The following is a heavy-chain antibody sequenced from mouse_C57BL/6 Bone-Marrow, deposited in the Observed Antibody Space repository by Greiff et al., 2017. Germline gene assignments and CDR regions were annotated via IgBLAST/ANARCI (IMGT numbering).Heavy chain of an antibody. V-gene: IGHV1-66*01. D-gene: IGHD2-1*01. CDR1: GYSFTSYY. CDR2: IYPGSGNT. CDR3: ARGGNNWYFDV. J-gene: IGHJ1*03. Sequence: QVQLKESGPELVKPGASVKISCKASGYSFTSYYIHWVKQRPGQGLEWIGWIYPGSGNTKYNEKFKGKATLTADTSSSTAYMQLSSLTSEDSAVYYCARGGNNWYFDVWGTGTTVTVSS.